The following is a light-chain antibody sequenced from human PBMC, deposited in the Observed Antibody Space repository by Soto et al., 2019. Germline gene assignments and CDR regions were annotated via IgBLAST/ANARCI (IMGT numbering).Light chain of an antibody. J-gene: IGLJ2*01. Sequence: QSALTQPASVSGSPGQSITISCAGTSADIGAFNYVSWYQHHPGKAPKLLIYDVSDRPSGVSTRFSASKSANTASLTISGLQADDEGDYYSSPSSTPSALVFGGGTKLTVL. CDR1: SADIGAFNY. CDR3: SPSSTPSALV. CDR2: DVS. V-gene: IGLV2-14*03.